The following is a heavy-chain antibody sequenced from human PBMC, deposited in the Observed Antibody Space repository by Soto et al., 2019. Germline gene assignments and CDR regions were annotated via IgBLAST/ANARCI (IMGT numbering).Heavy chain of an antibody. D-gene: IGHD3-16*01. V-gene: IGHV3-9*01. CDR2: ISWNSGSI. CDR3: ARAGEYREFDY. CDR1: GFTFDDYA. Sequence: EVHLVESGGGLVQPGRSLRLSCAASGFTFDDYAMHWVRQAPGKGLEWVSGISWNSGSIGYADSVKGRFTISRDNAKNSLYLQMNSLRVEDTAVYYCARAGEYREFDYWGQGTLVTVSS. J-gene: IGHJ4*02.